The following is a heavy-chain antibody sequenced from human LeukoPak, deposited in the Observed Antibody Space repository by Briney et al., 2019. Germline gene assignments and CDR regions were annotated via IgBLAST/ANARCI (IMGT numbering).Heavy chain of an antibody. V-gene: IGHV4-31*03. CDR1: GGSISSGGYY. J-gene: IGHJ3*02. Sequence: SQTLSLTCTVSGGSISSGGYYWSWIRQHPGKGLEWIGYIYYSGGTNYNPSLKSRVTISVDTSKNQFSLKLSSVTAADTAVYYCARIIGHDAFDIWGQGTMVTVSS. CDR2: IYYSGGT. CDR3: ARIIGHDAFDI.